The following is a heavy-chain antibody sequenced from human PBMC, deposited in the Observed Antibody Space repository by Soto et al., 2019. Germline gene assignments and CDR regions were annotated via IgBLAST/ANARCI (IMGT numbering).Heavy chain of an antibody. CDR3: MTSVTIHDY. V-gene: IGHV3-7*01. Sequence: EVQLVESGGGLVQPGGSLRLSCAASGFTLSSYWMNWVRLAPGKGLEWVANIKQDGSQKNYVDSVKGRFTISRDNAKNSLYLQMSSLRAKDTAVYYCMTSVTIHDYWGQGTLVTVSS. CDR2: IKQDGSQK. D-gene: IGHD4-17*01. CDR1: GFTLSSYW. J-gene: IGHJ4*02.